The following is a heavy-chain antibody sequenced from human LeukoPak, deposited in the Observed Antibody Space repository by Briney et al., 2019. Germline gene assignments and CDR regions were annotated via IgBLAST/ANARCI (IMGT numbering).Heavy chain of an antibody. Sequence: PGGSLRLSCAVSGFTVSSSYMSWVRQAPGKGLEWVSVVYRGATTYYADPVKGRFTISRDNSKNTLYLQMNSLRAEDTAVYYCARYATVAAHRGFDYWGQGTLATVSS. D-gene: IGHD6-19*01. V-gene: IGHV3-53*01. CDR1: GFTVSSSY. J-gene: IGHJ4*02. CDR2: VYRGATT. CDR3: ARYATVAAHRGFDY.